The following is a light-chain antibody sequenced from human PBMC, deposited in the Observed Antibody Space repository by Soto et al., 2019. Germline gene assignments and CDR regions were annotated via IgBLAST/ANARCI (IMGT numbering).Light chain of an antibody. V-gene: IGKV3-15*01. Sequence: EIVLTQSPGTLSLSPGERATLSCRASQSVSNNYLAWYQQKLGQAPRLIIYGASTRETGIPARFSGSGAGTECTRTISSLQSEDFEVDYCQQSDNWPRTFGQGTKVDIK. CDR2: GAS. J-gene: IGKJ1*01. CDR1: QSVSNN. CDR3: QQSDNWPRT.